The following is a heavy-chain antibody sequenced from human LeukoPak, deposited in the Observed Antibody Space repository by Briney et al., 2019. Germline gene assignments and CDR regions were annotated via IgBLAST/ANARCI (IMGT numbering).Heavy chain of an antibody. J-gene: IGHJ5*02. Sequence: SETLSLTGSVSGDSITSDGYYWSWIRQHPGKGREWIGYIYHSGSTYYNPSLKSRVSISVDTPNNQFSLKLSSVTAADTAVYYCARGPPDSETGFDPWGQGTLVTVSS. CDR1: GDSITSDGYY. CDR2: IYHSGST. V-gene: IGHV4-31*03. D-gene: IGHD4-11*01. CDR3: ARGPPDSETGFDP.